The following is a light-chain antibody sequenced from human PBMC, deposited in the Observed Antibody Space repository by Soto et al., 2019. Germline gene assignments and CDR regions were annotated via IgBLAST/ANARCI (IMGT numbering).Light chain of an antibody. CDR3: QQYYSTPWT. J-gene: IGKJ1*01. CDR2: WAS. CDR1: QSLLYRSDNKNY. Sequence: DIVMTQSPDSLAVSLGGRATINCKSSQSLLYRSDNKNYLAWYQQKPGQPPKLLIYWASTRESGVPDRFSGSGSGTDFTLTISSLQAEDVAVYYCQQYYSTPWTFGQGTKVDI. V-gene: IGKV4-1*01.